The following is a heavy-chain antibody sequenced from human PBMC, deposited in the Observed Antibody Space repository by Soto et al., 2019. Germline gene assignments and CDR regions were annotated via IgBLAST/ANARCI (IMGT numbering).Heavy chain of an antibody. V-gene: IGHV3-53*01. Sequence: GGSLRLSCVATGFSVSSNYMSWIRQAPGKGLEWVSVIYSGGNTYYADSVEGRFSISRDSSKNTLFLQMNGLRAEDTAMYYCARMYSSGSGWFHLWGQGTLVTVSS. D-gene: IGHD6-19*01. CDR1: GFSVSSNY. CDR2: IYSGGNT. J-gene: IGHJ5*02. CDR3: ARMYSSGSGWFHL.